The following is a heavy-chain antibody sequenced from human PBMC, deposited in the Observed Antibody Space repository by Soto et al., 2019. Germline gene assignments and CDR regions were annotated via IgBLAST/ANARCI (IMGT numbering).Heavy chain of an antibody. CDR2: MSYSGST. J-gene: IGHJ4*02. V-gene: IGHV4-31*03. D-gene: IGHD6-6*01. CDR3: VRYGSSADADY. CDR1: GGSNSSCDYY. Sequence: QVQLQESGPGLVKPSQTLSLTCTFSGGSNSSCDYYWNLIRQLPGKGLEWIGYMSYSGSTSYNQSLKGRVTISVATSKNLFSLKLSSVTAADTAGYYCVRYGSSADADYCGQRTLVTVSS.